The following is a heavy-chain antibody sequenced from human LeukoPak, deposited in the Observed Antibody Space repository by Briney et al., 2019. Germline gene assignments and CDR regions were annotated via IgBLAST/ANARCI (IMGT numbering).Heavy chain of an antibody. CDR1: GFTFSSYS. J-gene: IGHJ4*02. V-gene: IGHV3-21*01. CDR3: ARDNSVTTGPPALDY. CDR2: ISSSSSYI. Sequence: PGGSLRLSCAASGFTFSSYSMNWVRQAPGKGLEWVSSISSSSSYIYYADSVKGRFTISRDNAKNSLYLQMNSLRAEDTAVYYCARDNSVTTGPPALDYWGQGTLVTVSS. D-gene: IGHD4-17*01.